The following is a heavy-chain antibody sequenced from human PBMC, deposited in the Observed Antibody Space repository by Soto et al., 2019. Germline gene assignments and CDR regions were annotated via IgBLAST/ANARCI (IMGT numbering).Heavy chain of an antibody. CDR2: INHSGST. J-gene: IGHJ3*02. CDR3: ARGGYHDILTGYYRRGRGIGAFDI. D-gene: IGHD3-9*01. Sequence: SETLSLTCAVYGGSFSGYYWSWIRQPPGKGLEWIGEINHSGSTNYNPSLKSRVTISVDTSKNQFSLKLSSVTAADTAVYYCARGGYHDILTGYYRRGRGIGAFDIWGQGTMVTVSS. CDR1: GGSFSGYY. V-gene: IGHV4-34*01.